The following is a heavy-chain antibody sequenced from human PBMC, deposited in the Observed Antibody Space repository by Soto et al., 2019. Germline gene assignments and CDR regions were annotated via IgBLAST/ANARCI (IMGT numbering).Heavy chain of an antibody. CDR1: GFTFSTYW. J-gene: IGHJ4*02. V-gene: IGHV3-74*01. CDR2: INPDGTTT. CDR3: VRDIR. Sequence: WGSLRLSCAASGFTFSTYWMHWVRQVPGKGLVCVSCINPDGTTTIYADSVKGRFTISRDNTKNTLYLQMNSLRAEDTAVYYCVRDIRWGQGTLVTVSS.